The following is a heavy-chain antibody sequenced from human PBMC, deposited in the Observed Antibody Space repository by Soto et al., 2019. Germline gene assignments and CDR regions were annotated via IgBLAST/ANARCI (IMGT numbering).Heavy chain of an antibody. CDR1: GGSISSGGYY. V-gene: IGHV4-31*03. D-gene: IGHD2-2*01. J-gene: IGHJ3*02. Sequence: QVQLQESGPGLVKPSQTLSLTCTVSGGSISSGGYYWSWIRQHPGKGLEWIGYIYYSGSTYYNPSLKSRVTISVDTSKNQFYLKLSSVTAADTAVYYCARTRSTVVVPAAMLNDAFDIWGQGTMVTVSS. CDR2: IYYSGST. CDR3: ARTRSTVVVPAAMLNDAFDI.